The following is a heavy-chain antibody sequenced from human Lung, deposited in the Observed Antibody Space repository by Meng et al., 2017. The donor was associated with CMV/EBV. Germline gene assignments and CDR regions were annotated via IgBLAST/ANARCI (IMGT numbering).Heavy chain of an antibody. Sequence: SCKGSGYSFTSYWIGWVRQMPGKGLEWMGIIYPGDSDTRYSPSFQGQVTISADKSISTAYLQWSSLKASDTAMYYCARSFYDFWSGYTDYYYGMDVXGQGXTVTVSS. V-gene: IGHV5-51*01. J-gene: IGHJ6*02. CDR1: GYSFTSYW. CDR3: ARSFYDFWSGYTDYYYGMDV. CDR2: IYPGDSDT. D-gene: IGHD3-3*01.